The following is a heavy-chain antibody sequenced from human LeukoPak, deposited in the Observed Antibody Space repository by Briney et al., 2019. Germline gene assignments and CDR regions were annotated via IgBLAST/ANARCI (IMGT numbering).Heavy chain of an antibody. D-gene: IGHD1-26*01. CDR2: INWNGGST. CDR3: ARNTPSGAYFFDY. CDR1: GFTFDDYG. Sequence: GGSLRLSCAASGFTFDDYGMSWVRQAPGKGLEWVSRINWNGGSTGYADSVKGRFTISRDNAKNSLYLQMNSLGAEDTALYHCARNTPSGAYFFDYWGQGTLVTVSS. V-gene: IGHV3-20*01. J-gene: IGHJ4*02.